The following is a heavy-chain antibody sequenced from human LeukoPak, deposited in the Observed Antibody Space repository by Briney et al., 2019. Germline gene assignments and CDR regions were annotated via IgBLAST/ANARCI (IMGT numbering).Heavy chain of an antibody. J-gene: IGHJ6*02. Sequence: GGSLRLSCAASGFTFSSYGMHWVRQAPGKGLEWVAFIRYDGSNKYYADSVKGRFTISRDNSKNTLYLQMNSLRAEDTAVYYCARDQNTYYDILTGPYGMDVWGQGTTVTVSS. CDR2: IRYDGSNK. CDR3: ARDQNTYYDILTGPYGMDV. CDR1: GFTFSSYG. D-gene: IGHD3-9*01. V-gene: IGHV3-30*02.